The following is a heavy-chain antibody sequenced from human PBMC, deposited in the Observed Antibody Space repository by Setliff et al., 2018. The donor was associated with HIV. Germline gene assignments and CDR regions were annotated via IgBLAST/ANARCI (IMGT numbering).Heavy chain of an antibody. CDR2: IYYSGNP. Sequence: SETLSLTCTVSGGSISSGYYYWSWIRQHPGKGLEWIGYIYYSGNPFYNPSLRSRFTISLDTSKNQFSLKLSSVTAADTAVYYCARGFDYAQRPPLYYFDYWGQGTLVTV. V-gene: IGHV4-31*03. CDR3: ARGFDYAQRPPLYYFDY. CDR1: GGSISSGYYY. J-gene: IGHJ4*02. D-gene: IGHD2-2*01.